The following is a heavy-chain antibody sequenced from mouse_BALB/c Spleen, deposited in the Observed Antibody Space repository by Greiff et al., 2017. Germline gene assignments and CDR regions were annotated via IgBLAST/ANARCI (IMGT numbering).Heavy chain of an antibody. CDR3: ANYGSSYGWYFDV. CDR2: INSNGGST. Sequence: EVQGVESGGGLVQPGGSLKLSCAASGFTFSSYGMSWVRQTPDKRLELVATINSNGGSTYYPDTVKGRFTISRDNAKNTLYLQMSSLKSEDTAMYYCANYGSSYGWYFDVWGAGTTVTVSS. D-gene: IGHD1-1*01. V-gene: IGHV5-6-3*01. CDR1: GFTFSSYG. J-gene: IGHJ1*01.